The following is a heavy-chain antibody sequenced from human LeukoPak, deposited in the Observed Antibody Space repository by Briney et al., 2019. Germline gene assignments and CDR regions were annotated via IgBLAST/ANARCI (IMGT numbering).Heavy chain of an antibody. Sequence: PGRSLRLSCAASGFTFSSYGMRWVRQAPGKGLEWVAVIWYDGSNKYYADSVKGRFTISRDNSKNTLYLQMNSLRAEDTAVYYCARDGSSHHSFDYWGQGTLVTVSS. V-gene: IGHV3-33*01. J-gene: IGHJ4*02. CDR3: ARDGSSHHSFDY. CDR1: GFTFSSYG. D-gene: IGHD2-15*01. CDR2: IWYDGSNK.